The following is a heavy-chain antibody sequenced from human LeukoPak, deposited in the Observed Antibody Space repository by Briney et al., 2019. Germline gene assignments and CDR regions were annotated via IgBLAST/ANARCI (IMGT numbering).Heavy chain of an antibody. Sequence: GGSLRLSCAASGFTFSSYAMSWVRQAPGKGLEWVSAISGSGGSTYYADSVKGRFTISRDNSKNTLYLQMNSLRAEDTAVYYCVKNNFAAIHKSSLDYWGQGTLFTVSS. D-gene: IGHD2-21*01. CDR2: ISGSGGST. V-gene: IGHV3-23*01. CDR3: VKNNFAAIHKSSLDY. J-gene: IGHJ4*02. CDR1: GFTFSSYA.